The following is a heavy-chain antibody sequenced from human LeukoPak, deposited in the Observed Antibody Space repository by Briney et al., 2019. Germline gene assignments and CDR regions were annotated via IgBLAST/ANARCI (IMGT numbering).Heavy chain of an antibody. CDR2: IRGSGGST. CDR3: AKEGHGDLEYYFDY. D-gene: IGHD2-21*01. CDR1: GFTFSSHS. J-gene: IGHJ4*02. Sequence: PGGSLRLSCAASGFTFSSHSMSSVRHAPRKGLEWVSAIRGSGGSTSDADSVKGRFTISRDNNKNTLYLQMNSLRAEDTAVYYCAKEGHGDLEYYFDYWGQGTLVTVSS. V-gene: IGHV3-23*01.